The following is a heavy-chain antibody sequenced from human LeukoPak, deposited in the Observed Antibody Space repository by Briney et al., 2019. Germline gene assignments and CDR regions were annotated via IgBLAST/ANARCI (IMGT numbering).Heavy chain of an antibody. CDR2: IYYSGST. J-gene: IGHJ6*02. CDR3: ARKLGYYYYGMDV. CDR1: GGSISSYY. V-gene: IGHV4-59*08. Sequence: SETLSLTCTVSGGSISSYYWSWIRQPPGKGLEWIGYIYYSGSTNYNPSLKSRVTISVDTSKNQFSLKLSSVTAADTAVYYCARKLGYYYYGMDVWGQGTTATVSS. D-gene: IGHD7-27*01.